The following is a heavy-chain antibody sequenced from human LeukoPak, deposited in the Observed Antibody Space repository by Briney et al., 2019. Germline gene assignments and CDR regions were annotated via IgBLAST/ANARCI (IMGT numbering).Heavy chain of an antibody. CDR1: GFTLSSYS. D-gene: IGHD2-2*02. CDR2: ISSSSSYI. Sequence: AGGSLRLFCAASGFTLSSYSMNWVRQAPGKGLECVSSISSSSSYIYYAESVKGPFTVSRDNAKNSLYLQMNSLRAEDTAVYYCARVFDVVVPAAIGYWGQGTLVTVSS. V-gene: IGHV3-21*01. J-gene: IGHJ4*02. CDR3: ARVFDVVVPAAIGY.